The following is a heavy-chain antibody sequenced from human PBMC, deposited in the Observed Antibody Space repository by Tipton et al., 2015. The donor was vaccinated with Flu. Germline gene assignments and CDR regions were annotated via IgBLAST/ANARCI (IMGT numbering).Heavy chain of an antibody. V-gene: IGHV4-34*01. CDR3: ARGPMITFGEETNFDY. Sequence: TLSLTCSVYGGSFSGYYWSWIRQPPGKGLECIGEINHSGNTNYNPSLKSRVTISVDTSKNQFSLKLSSVTAADTAVYYCARGPMITFGEETNFDYWGQGTLVTVSS. D-gene: IGHD3-16*01. J-gene: IGHJ4*02. CDR1: GGSFSGYY. CDR2: INHSGNT.